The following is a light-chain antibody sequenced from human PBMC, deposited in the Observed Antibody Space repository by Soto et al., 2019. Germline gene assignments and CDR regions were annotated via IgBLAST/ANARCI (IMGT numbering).Light chain of an antibody. J-gene: IGKJ3*01. CDR1: QSVSSSY. V-gene: IGKV3-20*01. CDR2: GAS. CDR3: QQYGSSTFT. Sequence: EIVLTQSPGTLSLSPGERATLSCRASQSVSSSYLAWYQQKPGQAPRLLIYGASSRATDIPDRFSGSGSGTDSTHTISTMNPENFAVYYCQQYGSSTFTFGPRTKVDIK.